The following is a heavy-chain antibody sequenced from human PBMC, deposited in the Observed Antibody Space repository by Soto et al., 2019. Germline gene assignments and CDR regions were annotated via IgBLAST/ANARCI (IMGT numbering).Heavy chain of an antibody. D-gene: IGHD5-12*01. CDR2: IIPILGIA. Sequence: GASVKVSCKASGGTFSSYTISWVRQAPGQGLEWMGRIIPILGIANYAQKFQGRVTITADKSTSTAYMELSSLRSEDTAVYYCARSHVDIVATINSPDYYYYGMGVWGQGTTVTVSS. V-gene: IGHV1-69*02. J-gene: IGHJ6*02. CDR3: ARSHVDIVATINSPDYYYYGMGV. CDR1: GGTFSSYT.